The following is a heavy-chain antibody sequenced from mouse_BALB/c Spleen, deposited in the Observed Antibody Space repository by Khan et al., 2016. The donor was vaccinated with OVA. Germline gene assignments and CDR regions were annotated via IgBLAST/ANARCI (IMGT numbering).Heavy chain of an antibody. CDR2: INPYNGGT. CDR3: TGAGYGGFAY. J-gene: IGHJ3*01. Sequence: VQLKQSGPELVKPGASMKISCKASGYSFTDYTMNWVKQTPGKNLNWIGFINPYNGGTSYNHKFKGKATLTVDKSSSTAYIGLLSLTSEDSAVLYCTGAGYGGFAYWGQGTLVTVSA. V-gene: IGHV1S135*01. CDR1: GYSFTDYT. D-gene: IGHD1-1*01.